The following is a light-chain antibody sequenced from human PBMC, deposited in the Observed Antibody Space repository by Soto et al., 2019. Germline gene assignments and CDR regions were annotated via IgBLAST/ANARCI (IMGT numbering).Light chain of an antibody. V-gene: IGLV2-18*02. J-gene: IGLJ1*01. CDR1: SSEVGSYNH. Sequence: QSVLTQPPSVSGSPGQSVAISCSGTSSEVGSYNHVSWYQQAPGTAPKVMIYEVSNRPSGVPDRFSGSKSGNTASLTISGLQPEDEADYYCYSFTTSSTYVFGPGTKLTVL. CDR2: EVS. CDR3: YSFTTSSTYV.